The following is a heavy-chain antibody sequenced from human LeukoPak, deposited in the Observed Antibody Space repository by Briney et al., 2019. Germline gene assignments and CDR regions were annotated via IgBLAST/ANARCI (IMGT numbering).Heavy chain of an antibody. CDR2: ISASGGST. J-gene: IGHJ6*03. D-gene: IGHD3-10*01. V-gene: IGHV3-23*01. CDR3: AKVMKGSERLTMVRGVIIKTAGLYYMDV. CDR1: GFTLSSCA. Sequence: GGSLRLSCAASGFTLSSCAMSWVRRAPGKGLEWVSSISASGGSTNYADSVKGRFTISRDNSKNTVYLQMNSLRAEDTAVYYCAKVMKGSERLTMVRGVIIKTAGLYYMDVWGKGTTVTVSS.